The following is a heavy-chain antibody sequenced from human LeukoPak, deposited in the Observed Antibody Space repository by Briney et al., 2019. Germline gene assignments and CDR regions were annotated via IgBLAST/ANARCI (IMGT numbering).Heavy chain of an antibody. Sequence: PSETLSLTCAVSGGSISSGGYSWSWIRQPPGKGLGWIGYIYHSGSTYYNPSLKGRVTISVDTSKNQFSLKLSSVTAADTAGYYCAGQGIAAAGEPDFDYWGQGTLVTVSS. CDR3: AGQGIAAAGEPDFDY. CDR2: IYHSGST. CDR1: GGSISSGGYS. V-gene: IGHV4-30-2*01. D-gene: IGHD6-25*01. J-gene: IGHJ4*02.